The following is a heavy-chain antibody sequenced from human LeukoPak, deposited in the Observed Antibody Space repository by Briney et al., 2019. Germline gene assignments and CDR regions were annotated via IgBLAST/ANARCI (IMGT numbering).Heavy chain of an antibody. CDR1: GLTVSSNS. Sequence: GGSLRLSCAASGLTVSSNSMSSVRQAPGKGLEWVSFIYSGGSTYYADSVKGRFTISRDNSKNTLYLQMNSLRADDTAVYYCARRAGAYSHPYDYWGQGTLVTVSS. D-gene: IGHD4/OR15-4a*01. J-gene: IGHJ4*02. CDR3: ARRAGAYSHPYDY. V-gene: IGHV3-53*01. CDR2: IYSGGST.